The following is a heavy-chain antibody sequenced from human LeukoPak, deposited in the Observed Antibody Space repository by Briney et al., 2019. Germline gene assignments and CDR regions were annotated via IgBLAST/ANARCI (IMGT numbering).Heavy chain of an antibody. J-gene: IGHJ3*02. CDR3: ARTGGPLHDAFDI. Sequence: SETLSLTCTVSGGSISSSSYYWGWIRQPPGKGLEWIGSIYYSGSTYYNPSLKSRVTISVDTSKNQFSLKLSSVTAADTAVYYCARTGGPLHDAFDIWGQGTMVTVS. CDR1: GGSISSSSYY. CDR2: IYYSGST. D-gene: IGHD4-23*01. V-gene: IGHV4-39*01.